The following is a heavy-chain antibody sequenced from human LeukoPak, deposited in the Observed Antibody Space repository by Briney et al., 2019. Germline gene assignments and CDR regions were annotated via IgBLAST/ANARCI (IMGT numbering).Heavy chain of an antibody. CDR3: ARYLDYDILTGYYFGAFDI. Sequence: SVKVSCKASGGTFSSYAISWVRQAPGQGLEWMGGIIPIFGTANYAQKFQGRVTITTDESTSTAYMELSSLRSEGTAVYYCARYLDYDILTGYYFGAFDIWGQGTMVTVSS. V-gene: IGHV1-69*05. J-gene: IGHJ3*02. CDR1: GGTFSSYA. D-gene: IGHD3-9*01. CDR2: IIPIFGTA.